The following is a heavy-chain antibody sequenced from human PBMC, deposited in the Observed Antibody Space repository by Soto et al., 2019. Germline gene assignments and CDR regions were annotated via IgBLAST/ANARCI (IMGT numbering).Heavy chain of an antibody. CDR3: VLNDTARAEIDS. J-gene: IGHJ5*01. Sequence: GSGGATVRRGCIWCWIRQHPGKGLEWIGYIYYSGSTYYNPSLKSRVTISVDTSKNQFSLKLRSVTAADTAVYYCVLNDTARAEIDS. V-gene: IGHV4-31*02. CDR1: GGATVRRGCI. CDR2: IYYSGST.